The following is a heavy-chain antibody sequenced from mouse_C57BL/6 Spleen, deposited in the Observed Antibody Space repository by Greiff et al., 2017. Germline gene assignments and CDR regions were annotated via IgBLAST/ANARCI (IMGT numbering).Heavy chain of an antibody. CDR2: INPNNGGT. D-gene: IGHD1-1*01. V-gene: IGHV1-22*01. CDR1: GYTFTDYN. Sequence: VQLKESGPELVKPGASVKMSCKASGYTFTDYNMHWVKQSHGKSLEWIGYINPNNGGTSYNQKFKGKATLTVNKSSSTAYRERRSLTSEDSAVYYCARCYYGSSYNYWGQGTTLTVSS. J-gene: IGHJ2*01. CDR3: ARCYYGSSYNY.